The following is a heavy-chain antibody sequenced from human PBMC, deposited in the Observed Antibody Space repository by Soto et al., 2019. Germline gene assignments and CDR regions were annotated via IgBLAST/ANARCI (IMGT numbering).Heavy chain of an antibody. CDR3: ARESDARGSFDY. CDR2: IYTSGST. J-gene: IGHJ4*02. CDR1: GGTISSYY. Sequence: SETLSLTCTVSGGTISSYYWSWIRQPAGKGLKWIGRIYTSGSTNYNPSLKSRVTMSVDTSKNQFSLKLSSVTAADTAVYYCARESDARGSFDYWGQGTLVTVSS. V-gene: IGHV4-4*07. D-gene: IGHD1-26*01.